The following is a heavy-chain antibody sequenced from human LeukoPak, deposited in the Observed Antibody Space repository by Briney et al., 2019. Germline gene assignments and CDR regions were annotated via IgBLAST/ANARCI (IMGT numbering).Heavy chain of an antibody. CDR3: ARAPSGWSDYWYFDL. V-gene: IGHV3-53*01. J-gene: IGHJ2*01. CDR1: GFTVSSNY. CDR2: IYSGGVT. Sequence: GGSLRLSCAASGFTVSSNYMSWVRQAPGKGLEWVSLIYSGGVTYYADSVKGRFIISRDNSKNTQFLQMNSLRAEDTAVYYCARAPSGWSDYWYFDLWGRGTLVTVSS. D-gene: IGHD6-19*01.